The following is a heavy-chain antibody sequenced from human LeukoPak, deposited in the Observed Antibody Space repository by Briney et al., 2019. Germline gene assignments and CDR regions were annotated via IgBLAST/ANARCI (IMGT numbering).Heavy chain of an antibody. CDR1: GGSISSTSYY. Sequence: KSSETLSLTCTVSGGSISSTSYYWSWIRQPAGKGLEWLGRIHTSGSTNYNPSLKSRVTISVDTSKNLFSLKLSSVTAADTAVYYCARGRIRGLIPDAFDIWGQGTMVTVSS. CDR2: IHTSGST. V-gene: IGHV4-61*02. CDR3: ARGRIRGLIPDAFDI. D-gene: IGHD2-15*01. J-gene: IGHJ3*02.